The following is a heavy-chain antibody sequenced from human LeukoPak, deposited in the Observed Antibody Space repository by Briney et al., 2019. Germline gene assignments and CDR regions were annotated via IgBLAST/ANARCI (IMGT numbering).Heavy chain of an antibody. CDR3: ARDYFDNSGYLAY. V-gene: IGHV3-66*01. CDR1: GFTFSSNY. CDR2: IYSGGST. J-gene: IGHJ4*02. Sequence: PGGSLRLSCAASGFTFSSNYMSWVRQAPGKGLEWVSLIYSGGSTYYSDCAKGRFTISRDNSKNTVYLQMNRLRAEDTAVYYCARDYFDNSGYLAYWGQGTLVTVSS. D-gene: IGHD3-9*01.